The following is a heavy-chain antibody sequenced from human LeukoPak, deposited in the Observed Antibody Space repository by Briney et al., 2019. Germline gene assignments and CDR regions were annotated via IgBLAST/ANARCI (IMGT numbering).Heavy chain of an antibody. Sequence: SETLSLTCTVSGGSISSSSYYWGWIRQPPGKGLEWIGSIYYSGSTYYNPSLKNRVTISVDTSKNQFSLKLSSVTAADTAVYYCARDPPYYDFWSGYAPGYYFDYWGQGTLVTVSS. CDR2: IYYSGST. J-gene: IGHJ4*02. CDR1: GGSISSSSYY. CDR3: ARDPPYYDFWSGYAPGYYFDY. D-gene: IGHD3-3*01. V-gene: IGHV4-39*07.